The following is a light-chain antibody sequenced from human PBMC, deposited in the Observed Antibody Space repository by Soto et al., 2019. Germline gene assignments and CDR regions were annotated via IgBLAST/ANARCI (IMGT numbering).Light chain of an antibody. V-gene: IGLV2-14*01. Sequence: QSALTQPASVSGSPGQSITISCTGTSSDVGGYNYVSWYQQHPGKAPKLMIYDVSNRPSGVSNRFSGSKSGNTASLTNSGLQAEDEADYYCSSYTSSSTLVVFGTGTQLTVL. CDR3: SSYTSSSTLVV. J-gene: IGLJ1*01. CDR1: SSDVGGYNY. CDR2: DVS.